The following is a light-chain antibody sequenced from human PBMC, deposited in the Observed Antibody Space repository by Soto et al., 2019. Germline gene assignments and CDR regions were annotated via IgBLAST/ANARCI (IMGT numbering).Light chain of an antibody. V-gene: IGLV2-14*02. Sequence: QSALTQPASVSGSPGQSITISCTGTSSDIGTYNLVSWYQQHPGKAPKLIIYVGTKRPSGVSNRFSGSKSGNTASLTISGLQAEDEADYYCSSYTSSSTLVFGTGTKLTVL. J-gene: IGLJ1*01. CDR3: SSYTSSSTLV. CDR1: SSDIGTYNL. CDR2: VGT.